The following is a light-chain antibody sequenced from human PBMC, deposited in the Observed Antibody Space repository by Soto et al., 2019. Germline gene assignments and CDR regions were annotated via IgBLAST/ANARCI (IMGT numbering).Light chain of an antibody. Sequence: DIVMTQSPLSLPVTPGEAASISCRSSQSLLHTNGNTYLDWYVQKPGQSPQLLIYLGSNRASGAPDRFSGSGSGTDFTLKISRVEAEDVGVYYCMQSLQTPGTVGQGTKVDSK. CDR3: MQSLQTPGT. CDR2: LGS. CDR1: QSLLHTNGNTY. J-gene: IGKJ1*01. V-gene: IGKV2-28*01.